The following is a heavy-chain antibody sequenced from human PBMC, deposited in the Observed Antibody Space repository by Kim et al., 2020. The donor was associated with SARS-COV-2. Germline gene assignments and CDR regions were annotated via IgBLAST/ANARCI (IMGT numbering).Heavy chain of an antibody. V-gene: IGHV3-21*01. CDR3: AREGESAWDNDYGDYNPFDY. J-gene: IGHJ4*02. CDR2: ISSSSSYI. D-gene: IGHD4-17*01. Sequence: GGSLRLSCAASGFTFSSYSMNWVRQAPGKGLEWVSSISSSSSYIYYADSVKGRFTIPRDNAKNSLYLQMNSLRAEDTAVYYCAREGESAWDNDYGDYNPFDYWGQGTLVTVSS. CDR1: GFTFSSYS.